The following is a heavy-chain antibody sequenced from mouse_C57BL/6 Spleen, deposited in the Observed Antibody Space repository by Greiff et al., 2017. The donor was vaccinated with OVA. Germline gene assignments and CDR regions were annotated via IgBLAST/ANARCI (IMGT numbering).Heavy chain of an antibody. J-gene: IGHJ4*01. D-gene: IGHD1-1*01. CDR1: GYTFTSYW. CDR2: IYPGNSDT. Sequence: DVKLVESGTVLARPGASVKMSCKTSGYTFTSYWMHWVKQRPGQGLEWIGAIYPGNSDTSYNQKFKGKAKLTAVTSASTAYMELSSLTNEDSAVYYCTRSDYYGRDAMDYWGQGTSVTVSS. V-gene: IGHV1-5*01. CDR3: TRSDYYGRDAMDY.